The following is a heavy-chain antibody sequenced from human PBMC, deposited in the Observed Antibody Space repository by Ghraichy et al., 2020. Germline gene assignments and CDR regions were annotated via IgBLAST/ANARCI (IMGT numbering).Heavy chain of an antibody. CDR1: GFTFDDYG. D-gene: IGHD6-6*01. Sequence: LSLTCAASGFTFDDYGMSWVRQAPGKGLEWVSGINWNGGSTGYADSVKGRFTISRDNAKNSLYLQMNSLRAEDTALYHCARGGSIAARPSYYYYYGMDVWGQGTTVTVSS. V-gene: IGHV3-20*01. CDR3: ARGGSIAARPSYYYYYGMDV. J-gene: IGHJ6*02. CDR2: INWNGGST.